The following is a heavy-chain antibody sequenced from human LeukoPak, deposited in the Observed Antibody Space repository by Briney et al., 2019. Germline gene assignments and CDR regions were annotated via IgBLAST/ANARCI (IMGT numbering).Heavy chain of an antibody. CDR2: IYYSRST. Sequence: PSETLSLTCTVSGGSISSSSYYWGWIRQPPGKGLEWIGSIYYSRSTYYNPSLKSRVTISVDTSKNQFSLKLSSVTAADTAVYYCARRLIMGSGSYFWGGGVGYYMDVWGKGTTVTISS. D-gene: IGHD3-10*01. CDR1: GGSISSSSYY. J-gene: IGHJ6*03. CDR3: ARRLIMGSGSYFWGGGVGYYMDV. V-gene: IGHV4-39*01.